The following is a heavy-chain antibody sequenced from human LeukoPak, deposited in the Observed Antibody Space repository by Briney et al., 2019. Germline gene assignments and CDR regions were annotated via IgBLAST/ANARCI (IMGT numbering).Heavy chain of an antibody. Sequence: GGSLRLSCAASGFTVSSNYMRWVRQAPGKGLEWGSVIYSGGTTYYADSVMGRCTISRDNSTNTLYLQLNSLRVEDTAVYYCSRESAYGGNTNGYWGQGTLVTVSS. V-gene: IGHV3-53*01. CDR2: IYSGGTT. CDR1: GFTVSSNY. J-gene: IGHJ4*02. CDR3: SRESAYGGNTNGY. D-gene: IGHD4-23*01.